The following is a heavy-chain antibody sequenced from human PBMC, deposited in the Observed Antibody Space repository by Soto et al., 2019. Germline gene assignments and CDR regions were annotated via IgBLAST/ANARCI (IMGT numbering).Heavy chain of an antibody. D-gene: IGHD2-21*01. CDR1: GYTFSGYN. J-gene: IGHJ4*02. Sequence: ASVKVSCKASGYTFSGYNMHWVRQAPGQGLEWMGWINPNSGGTNFARKFQGRVTMTRDTSIGTAYMELTNLTSDDTAVYFCARDLLWSTQKPIDFWGQGTLVTVSS. CDR2: INPNSGGT. V-gene: IGHV1-2*02. CDR3: ARDLLWSTQKPIDF.